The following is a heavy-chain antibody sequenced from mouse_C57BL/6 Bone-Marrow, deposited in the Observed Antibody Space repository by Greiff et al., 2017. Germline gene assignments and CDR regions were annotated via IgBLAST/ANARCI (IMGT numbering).Heavy chain of an antibody. CDR1: GFTFSDYG. D-gene: IGHD4-1*01. J-gene: IGHJ3*01. V-gene: IGHV5-17*01. CDR2: ISSGSSTI. Sequence: EVQVVESGGGLVKPGGSLKLSCAASGFTFSDYGMHWVRQAPEKGLEWVAYISSGSSTIYYADTVKGRFTISRDNAKNTLFLQVTSLRSEDTAMYYCARRTGTGGAWFAYWGQGTLVTVSA. CDR3: ARRTGTGGAWFAY.